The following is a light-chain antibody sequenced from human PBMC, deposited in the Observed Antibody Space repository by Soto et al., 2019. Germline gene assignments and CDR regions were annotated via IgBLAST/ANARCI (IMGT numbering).Light chain of an antibody. CDR2: SNN. V-gene: IGLV1-44*01. Sequence: QSVLTQPPSTSGTPGQAVTISCSGGSSNIGDNTVNWYQQLPGTAPKLLIYSNNQRPSGVPDRFSGSKSGTSASLAISGLQSEDEADYYCAAWDDSLNGYVFGTGTKVTVL. CDR3: AAWDDSLNGYV. CDR1: SSNIGDNT. J-gene: IGLJ1*01.